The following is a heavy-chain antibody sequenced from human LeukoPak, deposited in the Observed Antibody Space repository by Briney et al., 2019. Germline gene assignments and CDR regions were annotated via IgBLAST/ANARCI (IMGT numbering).Heavy chain of an antibody. CDR1: EFSVGSNY. CDR3: ARDSSGYDI. V-gene: IGHV3-48*01. Sequence: GGSLRLSCAASEFSVGSNYMTWVRQAPGKGLEWVSYISSSSSTIYYADSVKGRFTISRDNAKNSLYLQMNSLRAEDTAVYYCARDSSGYDIWGQGTMVTVSS. J-gene: IGHJ3*02. D-gene: IGHD3-22*01. CDR2: ISSSSSTI.